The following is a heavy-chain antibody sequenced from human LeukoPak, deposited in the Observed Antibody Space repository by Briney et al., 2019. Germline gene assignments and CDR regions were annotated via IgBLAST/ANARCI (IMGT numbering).Heavy chain of an antibody. J-gene: IGHJ4*02. D-gene: IGHD2-8*01. Sequence: PSETLSLTCTVSGGSIRSYYWSWIRQPPGKGLEWIGYIYYSGSTNYNPSLKSRVTISVDTSKNQFSLKLSSVTAADTAVYYCARGYCTNGVCSHFDYWGQGTLVTVSS. CDR1: GGSIRSYY. CDR2: IYYSGST. V-gene: IGHV4-59*01. CDR3: ARGYCTNGVCSHFDY.